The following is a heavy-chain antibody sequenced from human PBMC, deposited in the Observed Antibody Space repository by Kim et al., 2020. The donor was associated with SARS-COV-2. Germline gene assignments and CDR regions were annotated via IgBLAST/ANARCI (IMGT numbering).Heavy chain of an antibody. D-gene: IGHD2-15*01. CDR3: AKEYCNSGNCRFSFDY. Sequence: DSVKGRFTISRDNSKNVVYVQMNSLRVEDTAVYFCAKEYCNSGNCRFSFDYWGPGTLVTVSS. V-gene: IGHV3-30*02. J-gene: IGHJ4*02.